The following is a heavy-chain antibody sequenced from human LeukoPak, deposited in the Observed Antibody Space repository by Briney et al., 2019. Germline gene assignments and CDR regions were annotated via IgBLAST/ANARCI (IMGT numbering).Heavy chain of an antibody. Sequence: ASVKVSCKTSGGTFNNSAISWVRQAPGQGLEWLGGIMPLFGTAGYAQKFQGRVTITKDESTRTVYLELTSQTSDDTAVYYWARDVHGDYGSGWFDPWGQGTLVSVSS. CDR2: IMPLFGTA. CDR1: GGTFNNSA. J-gene: IGHJ5*02. D-gene: IGHD4-17*01. V-gene: IGHV1-69*05. CDR3: ARDVHGDYGSGWFDP.